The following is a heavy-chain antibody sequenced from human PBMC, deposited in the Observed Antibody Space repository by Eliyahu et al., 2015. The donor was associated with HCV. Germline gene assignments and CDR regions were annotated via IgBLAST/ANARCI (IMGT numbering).Heavy chain of an antibody. V-gene: IGHV4-39*01. J-gene: IGHJ4*02. CDR1: GGSISSSSYY. CDR3: ARLDYYDSSGYYVDY. CDR2: IYYSGST. Sequence: QLQLQESGPGLVKPSETLSLTCTVSGGSISSSSYYWGWIRQPPGKGLEWIGSIYYSGSTYYNPSLKSRVTISVDTSKNQFSLKLSSVTAADTAVYYCARLDYYDSSGYYVDYWGQGTLVTVSS. D-gene: IGHD3-22*01.